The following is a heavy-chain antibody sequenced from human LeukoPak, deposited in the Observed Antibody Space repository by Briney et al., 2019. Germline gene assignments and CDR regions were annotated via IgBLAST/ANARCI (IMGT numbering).Heavy chain of an antibody. CDR1: GYTFTSYG. CDR2: MNPNSGNT. Sequence: GASVKVSCKASGYTFTSYGINWVRQATGQGLEWMGWMNPNSGNTGYAQKFQGRVTITRNTSISTAYMELSSLRSEDTAVYYCARGYCSGGSCYSNWFDPWGQGALVTVSS. J-gene: IGHJ5*02. D-gene: IGHD2-15*01. CDR3: ARGYCSGGSCYSNWFDP. V-gene: IGHV1-8*03.